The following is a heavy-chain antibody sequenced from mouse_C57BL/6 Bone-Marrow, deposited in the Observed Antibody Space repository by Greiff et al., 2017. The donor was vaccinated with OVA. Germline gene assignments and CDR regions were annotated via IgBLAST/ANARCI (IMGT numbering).Heavy chain of an antibody. Sequence: QVQLQQPGAELVKPGASVKLSCKASGYTFTSYWMQWVKQRPGQGLEWIGEIDPSDSYTNYNQKFKGKATLTVDTSSSTAYMQLSSLTSEDSAVYYCAREDDYGSSYWYFDVWGTGTTVTVSS. CDR3: AREDDYGSSYWYFDV. V-gene: IGHV1-50*01. J-gene: IGHJ1*03. CDR2: IDPSDSYT. CDR1: GYTFTSYW. D-gene: IGHD1-1*01.